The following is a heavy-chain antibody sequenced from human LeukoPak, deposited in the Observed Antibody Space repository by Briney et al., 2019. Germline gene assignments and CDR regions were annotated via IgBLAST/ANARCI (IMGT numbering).Heavy chain of an antibody. Sequence: SETLSLTCTVSGYSISSGYYWGWIRQPPGKGLEWIGYIYYSGSTNYNPSLKSRVTISVDTSKNQFSPKLSSVAAADTAVYYCARVQWLGAFDIWGQGTMVTVSS. CDR1: GYSISSGYY. D-gene: IGHD6-19*01. J-gene: IGHJ3*02. CDR3: ARVQWLGAFDI. CDR2: IYYSGST. V-gene: IGHV4-61*05.